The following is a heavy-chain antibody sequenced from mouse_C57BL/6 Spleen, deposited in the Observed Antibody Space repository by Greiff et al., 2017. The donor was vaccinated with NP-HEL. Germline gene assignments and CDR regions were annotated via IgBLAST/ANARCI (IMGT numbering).Heavy chain of an antibody. CDR1: GYTFTSYW. J-gene: IGHJ4*01. V-gene: IGHV1-55*01. CDR3: ARSGVTDAMDY. Sequence: QVQLQQSGAELVKPGASVKMSCKASGYTFTSYWITWVKQRPGQGLEWIGDIYPGSGSTNYNEKFKSKATLTVDTSSSTAYMQLSSLTSEDSAVYYCARSGVTDAMDYWGQGTSVTVSS. CDR2: IYPGSGST. D-gene: IGHD2-2*01.